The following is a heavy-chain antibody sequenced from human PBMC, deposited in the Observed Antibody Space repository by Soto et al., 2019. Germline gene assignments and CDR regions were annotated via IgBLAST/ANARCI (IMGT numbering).Heavy chain of an antibody. J-gene: IGHJ4*02. CDR3: AQDSSVGYFDY. Sequence: QVQLVQSGAEVKKPGASVKVSCKASGYTFTSYYMHWVRQAPGQGLEWMGIINPSGGSTSYAQKFQGRVTMTRDPSTSTVYMELSSLRSEDTAVYYCAQDSSVGYFDYWGQGTLVTVSS. CDR2: INPSGGST. CDR1: GYTFTSYY. D-gene: IGHD3-22*01. V-gene: IGHV1-46*01.